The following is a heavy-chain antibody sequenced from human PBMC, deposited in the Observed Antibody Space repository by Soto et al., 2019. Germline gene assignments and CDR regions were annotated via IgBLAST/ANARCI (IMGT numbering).Heavy chain of an antibody. CDR3: ANGLELLFGWYFDL. CDR2: ISYDGSNK. Sequence: QVQLVESGGGVVQPGRSLRLSCAASGFTFSSYGIHWVRQAPGKGLEWVAVISYDGSNKYYADSVKGRFTISRDNSKNTLYVQMNSLRPEDTAVYYCANGLELLFGWYFDLWGRGTLVTVSS. D-gene: IGHD1-7*01. V-gene: IGHV3-30*18. J-gene: IGHJ2*01. CDR1: GFTFSSYG.